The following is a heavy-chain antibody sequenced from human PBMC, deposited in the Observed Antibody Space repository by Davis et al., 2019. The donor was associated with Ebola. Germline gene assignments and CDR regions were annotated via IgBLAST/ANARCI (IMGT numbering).Heavy chain of an antibody. CDR3: ARTVDFDY. Sequence: ASVKVSCKASGYSFTYYGMNWVRQAPGQGLEWMGWIDTRTGNPTYAQGLSGRFVFSLDTSASTTYLQINSLEADDTAVYYCARTVDFDYWGQGTLVTVSS. CDR1: GYSFTYYG. J-gene: IGHJ4*02. V-gene: IGHV7-4-1*02. CDR2: IDTRTGNP.